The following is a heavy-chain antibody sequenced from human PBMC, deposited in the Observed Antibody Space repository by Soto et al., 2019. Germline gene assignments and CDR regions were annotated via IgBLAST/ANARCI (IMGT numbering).Heavy chain of an antibody. CDR1: GGSFSGYY. J-gene: IGHJ4*02. D-gene: IGHD2-2*01. CDR2: INHSGST. CDR3: ARAPIVVVPAAIRYYDY. V-gene: IGHV4-34*01. Sequence: SETLSLTCAVYGGSFSGYYWSWILQPPGKGLEWIGEINHSGSTNYNPSLKSRVTISVDTSKNQFSLKLSSVTAADTAVYYCARAPIVVVPAAIRYYDYWGQGTLVTVSS.